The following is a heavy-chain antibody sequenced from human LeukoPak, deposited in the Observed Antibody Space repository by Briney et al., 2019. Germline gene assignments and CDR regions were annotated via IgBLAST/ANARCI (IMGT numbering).Heavy chain of an antibody. CDR2: VYYSGRI. Sequence: PSETLSLTCTVSGGSTTGYYWTWIRQPPGKGLEWIGYVYYSGRISYNASLKSRVTTSVDTSKNQFFLKLSSVTAADTAVYYCARHMSVTYDAFDIWGQGTMVTVSS. CDR1: GGSTTGYY. J-gene: IGHJ3*02. CDR3: ARHMSVTYDAFDI. V-gene: IGHV4-59*08. D-gene: IGHD2-21*02.